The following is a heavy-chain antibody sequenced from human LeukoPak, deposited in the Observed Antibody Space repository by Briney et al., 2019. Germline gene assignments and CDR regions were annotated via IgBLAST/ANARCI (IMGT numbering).Heavy chain of an antibody. V-gene: IGHV4-34*01. J-gene: IGHJ3*02. D-gene: IGHD3-22*01. CDR2: INHSGST. CDR3: ARGRDSSGFAFDI. CDR1: GGSIASGDYY. Sequence: SQTLSLTCAVSGGSIASGDYYWSWIRQPPGKGLEWIGEINHSGSTNYNPSLKSRVTISVDTSKNQFSLKLSSVTAADTAVYYCARGRDSSGFAFDIWGQGTMVTVSS.